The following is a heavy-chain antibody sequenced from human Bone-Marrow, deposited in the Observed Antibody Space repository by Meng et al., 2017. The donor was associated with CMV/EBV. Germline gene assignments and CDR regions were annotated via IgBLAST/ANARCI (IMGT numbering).Heavy chain of an antibody. D-gene: IGHD6-19*01. J-gene: IGHJ4*02. CDR3: ARSSGWSRFDY. Sequence: VQLVKSGAEWKKPEAPGECSCKASGYTFTDYYIHWVRQAPGQWLEWMGWINPNDDTNYAQNFQGRVTMTRDMSINTVYMELSRLTSDDTAVYYCARSSGWSRFDYWGLGTLVTVSS. CDR2: INPNDDT. V-gene: IGHV1-2*02. CDR1: GYTFTDYY.